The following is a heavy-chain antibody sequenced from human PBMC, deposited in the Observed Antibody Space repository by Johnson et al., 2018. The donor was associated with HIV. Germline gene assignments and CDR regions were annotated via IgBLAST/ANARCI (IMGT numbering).Heavy chain of an antibody. CDR1: GFTFDDYG. J-gene: IGHJ3*02. CDR3: VRDQEFCRGGRCRDAFDI. D-gene: IGHD2-15*01. V-gene: IGHV3-20*04. CDR2: IKWNGGST. Sequence: VQLVESGGSVERPGGSLRLSCVASGFTFDDYGMSWVRQAPGKGLEWVSGIKWNGGSTGYGDSVKGRFTISRDNVKKSLYLQMNSLRDEDTAFYYCVRDQEFCRGGRCRDAFDIWGQGTMVTVSS.